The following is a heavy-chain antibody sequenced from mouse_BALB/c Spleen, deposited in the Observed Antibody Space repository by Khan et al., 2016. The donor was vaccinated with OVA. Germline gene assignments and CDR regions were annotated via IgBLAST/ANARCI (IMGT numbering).Heavy chain of an antibody. Sequence: VQLVESGAGIVKPGESLKLSCTASGFTITSYGMSSVRQTPDKSLELIATINSNGGGTNYPDSVKRRFTISGDNAKNAVNLQMRSLKSEDTAMYYCERSDIWGQGTTLTVSS. CDR3: ERSDI. CDR2: INSNGGGT. CDR1: GFTITSYG. J-gene: IGHJ2*01. D-gene: IGHD1-3*01. V-gene: IGHV5-6-3*01.